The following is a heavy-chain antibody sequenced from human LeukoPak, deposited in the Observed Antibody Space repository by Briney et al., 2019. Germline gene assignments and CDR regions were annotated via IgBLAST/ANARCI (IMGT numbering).Heavy chain of an antibody. Sequence: GGSLRLSCAASGFTFSSYAMHWVRQAPGKGLEYVSAISSNGGSTYYANSVKGRFTISRDNSKNTLYLQMGSLRAEDMAVYYCARGRIAVAGYFDYWGQGTLVTVSS. V-gene: IGHV3-64*01. CDR2: ISSNGGST. D-gene: IGHD6-19*01. CDR1: GFTFSSYA. CDR3: ARGRIAVAGYFDY. J-gene: IGHJ4*02.